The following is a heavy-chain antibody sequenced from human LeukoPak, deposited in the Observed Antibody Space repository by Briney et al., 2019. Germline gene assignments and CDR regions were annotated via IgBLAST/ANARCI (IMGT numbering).Heavy chain of an antibody. Sequence: GGSLRLSCAASGFTFSSYGMHWVRQAPGEGLEWVAVIWYDGSNKYYADSVKGRFTISRDNSKNTLYLQMNSLRAEDTAVYYCARGSGWYDYWGQGTLVTVSS. CDR3: ARGSGWYDY. CDR1: GFTFSSYG. V-gene: IGHV3-33*01. J-gene: IGHJ4*02. CDR2: IWYDGSNK. D-gene: IGHD6-19*01.